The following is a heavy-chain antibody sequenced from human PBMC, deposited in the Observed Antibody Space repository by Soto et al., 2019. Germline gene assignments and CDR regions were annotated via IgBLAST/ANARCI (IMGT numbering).Heavy chain of an antibody. Sequence: QVQLQESGPGLVKPSGTLSLTCAVSGGSISSSNWWRWVRQPPGKGLEWIGEIYHSGSTNYNPSLKSLVTISVDKSKNQVSLRLSSVTAGDTAVYYCARVLGNDAFDIWGQGTMVTVSS. CDR2: IYHSGST. V-gene: IGHV4-4*02. D-gene: IGHD3-3*02. CDR3: ARVLGNDAFDI. J-gene: IGHJ3*02. CDR1: GGSISSSNW.